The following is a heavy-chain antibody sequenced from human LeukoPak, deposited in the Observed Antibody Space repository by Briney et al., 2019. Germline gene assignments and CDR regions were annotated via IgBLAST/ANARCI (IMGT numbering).Heavy chain of an antibody. CDR3: ARVEDYYDSSGYSAWDY. D-gene: IGHD3-22*01. CDR1: GFTFSGYE. CDR2: ISSSGSTK. Sequence: GGSLRLSCAASGFTFSGYEMHWVRQAPGKGLKWISYISSSGSTKKHADSVKGRFTISRDNAKNSLYLQMDSLRAEDTAVYYCARVEDYYDSSGYSAWDYWGQGTLVTVSS. J-gene: IGHJ4*02. V-gene: IGHV3-48*03.